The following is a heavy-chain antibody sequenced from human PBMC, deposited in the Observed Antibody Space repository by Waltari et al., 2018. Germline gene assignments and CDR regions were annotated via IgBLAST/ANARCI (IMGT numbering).Heavy chain of an antibody. Sequence: QVTLRESGPALVKPTQTLTLTCTFSGFSLSTSGMCVSWIRQPPGKALEWLARIDWDDDKYYSTSLKTRLTISKDTSKNQVVLTMTNMDPVDTATYYCARILQSLYGSGSLYWFDPWGQGTLVTVSS. V-gene: IGHV2-70*15. CDR1: GFSLSTSGMC. CDR2: IDWDDDK. D-gene: IGHD3-10*01. CDR3: ARILQSLYGSGSLYWFDP. J-gene: IGHJ5*02.